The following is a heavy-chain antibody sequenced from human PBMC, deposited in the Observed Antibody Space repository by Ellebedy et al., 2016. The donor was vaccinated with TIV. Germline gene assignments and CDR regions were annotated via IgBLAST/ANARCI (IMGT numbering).Heavy chain of an antibody. CDR2: ISSSSSYI. D-gene: IGHD1-26*01. V-gene: IGHV3-21*01. J-gene: IGHJ6*03. Sequence: PGGSLRLSCAASGFTFSSYSMNWVRQAPGKGLEWVSSISSSSSYIYYADSVKGRFTISRDNAKNSLYLQMNSLRSEDTAVYYCARVSRGEWELLSRFLDDYYYYYMDVWGKGTTVTVSS. CDR3: ARVSRGEWELLSRFLDDYYYYYMDV. CDR1: GFTFSSYS.